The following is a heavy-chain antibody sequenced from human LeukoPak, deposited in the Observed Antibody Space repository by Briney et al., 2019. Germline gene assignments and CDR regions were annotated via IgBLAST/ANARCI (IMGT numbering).Heavy chain of an antibody. CDR3: AKELWSMGIVGEFDY. V-gene: IGHV3-23*01. D-gene: IGHD3-22*01. J-gene: IGHJ4*02. CDR2: ISGSGGST. CDR1: GFTFSSYA. Sequence: GGSLRLSCAASGFTFSSYAMSWVRQAPGKGLEWVSAISGSGGSTYYADSVKGRFTISRDNSKNTLYLQMNSLRAEDTAVYYCAKELWSMGIVGEFDYWGQGTLVTVYS.